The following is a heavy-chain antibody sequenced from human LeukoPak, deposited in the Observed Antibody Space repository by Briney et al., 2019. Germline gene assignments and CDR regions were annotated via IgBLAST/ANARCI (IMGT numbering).Heavy chain of an antibody. D-gene: IGHD1-7*01. CDR2: IYYSGST. CDR3: ASSVTGTTPRWFDP. Sequence: SQTLSLTCTVSGGSISSGGYYWSWIRQHPGKGLEWIGYIYYSGSTYYNPSLKSRVTITVDTSKNQFSLKLSSVTAADTAVYYCASSVTGTTPRWFDPWGQGTLVTVSS. J-gene: IGHJ5*02. V-gene: IGHV4-31*03. CDR1: GGSISSGGYY.